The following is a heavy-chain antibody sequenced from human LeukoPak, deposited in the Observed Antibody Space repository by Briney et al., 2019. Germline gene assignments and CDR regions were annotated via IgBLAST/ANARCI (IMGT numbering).Heavy chain of an antibody. D-gene: IGHD2-2*01. Sequence: PGGSLRLSCAASGFTFSSFSMNWVRQAPGKGLEWVSPLSTSGAATYYADSVKGRFTISRDNSKNSLYLQMNSLRTEDTAVYYCAIPEGGYCSSTSCQAFDYWGQGTLVTVSS. CDR3: AIPEGGYCSSTSCQAFDY. V-gene: IGHV3-23*01. CDR1: GFTFSSFS. J-gene: IGHJ4*02. CDR2: LSTSGAAT.